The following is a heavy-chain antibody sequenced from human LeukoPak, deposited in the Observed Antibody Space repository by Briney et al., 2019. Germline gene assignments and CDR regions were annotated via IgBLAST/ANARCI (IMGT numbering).Heavy chain of an antibody. D-gene: IGHD2/OR15-2a*01. J-gene: IGHJ4*02. V-gene: IGHV3-74*01. CDR3: VSFYEAY. Sequence: GGSLRLSCAASGNYWMHWVRQAPGKGLVWVSHINSDGSWTSYADSVRGRFTISKDNAKNTVYLQMNNLRAEDTAVYYCVSFYEAYWGRGTLVTVSS. CDR1: GNYW. CDR2: INSDGSWT.